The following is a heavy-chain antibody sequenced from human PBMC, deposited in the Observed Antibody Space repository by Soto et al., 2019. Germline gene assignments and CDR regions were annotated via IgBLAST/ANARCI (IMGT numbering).Heavy chain of an antibody. CDR2: ISNDGDYK. CDR1: EFTFSSHL. V-gene: IGHV3-30*03. D-gene: IGHD1-26*01. J-gene: IGHJ4*02. CDR3: ARDEAFSAPYYLDY. Sequence: VQLVESGGGVVQPGRSLRLYCVASEFTFSSHLMHWVRQAPGKGLEWVAFISNDGDYKNYADSVKGRFTISRDNSKDTVYLEIHSLTPEDTALYHCARDEAFSAPYYLDYWGQGTLVIVS.